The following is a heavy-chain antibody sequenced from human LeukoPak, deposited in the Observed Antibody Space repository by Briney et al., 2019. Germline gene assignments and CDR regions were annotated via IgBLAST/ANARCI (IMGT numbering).Heavy chain of an antibody. D-gene: IGHD2-15*01. Sequence: GASVKVSCKASGYTFTGYYMHWVRQAPGQGLEWMGWINPNSGGTNYAQKFQGRVTMTRDTSISTVYMELSSLRSEDTAVYYCARDIGVVAAQYYYYYMDVWGKGTTVTVSS. CDR3: ARDIGVVAAQYYYYYMDV. CDR1: GYTFTGYY. J-gene: IGHJ6*03. CDR2: INPNSGGT. V-gene: IGHV1-2*02.